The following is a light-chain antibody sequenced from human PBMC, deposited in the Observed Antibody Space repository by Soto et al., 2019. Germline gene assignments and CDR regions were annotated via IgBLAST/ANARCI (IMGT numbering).Light chain of an antibody. CDR3: QQYGSSPWT. CDR2: SAS. Sequence: EIVLTQSPGTLSLSPGERATLSCRASQSVSSSYLAWYQQKPGQAPRLLIYSASSRATGIPDRFSGSGSGTDFTLTISSLEPEDGAVYYCQQYGSSPWTFGQGTKVEIK. V-gene: IGKV3-20*01. CDR1: QSVSSSY. J-gene: IGKJ1*01.